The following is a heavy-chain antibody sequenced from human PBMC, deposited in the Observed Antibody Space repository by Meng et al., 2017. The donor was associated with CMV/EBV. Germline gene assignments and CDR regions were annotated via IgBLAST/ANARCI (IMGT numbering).Heavy chain of an antibody. V-gene: IGHV3-21*01. J-gene: IGHJ4*02. Sequence: EVQLVASGGGLVKPGGSLRLSCAASGVTFSSYSMDWVRQAPGKGLEWVSSISSSSSYIYYADSVKGRFTISRDNAKNSLYLQMNSLRAEDTAVYYCARDYGSGKDYWGQGTLVTVSS. D-gene: IGHD3-10*01. CDR1: GVTFSSYS. CDR3: ARDYGSGKDY. CDR2: ISSSSSYI.